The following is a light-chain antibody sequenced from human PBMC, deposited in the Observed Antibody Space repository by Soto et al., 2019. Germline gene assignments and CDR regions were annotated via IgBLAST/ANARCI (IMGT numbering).Light chain of an antibody. CDR1: QDINSY. V-gene: IGKV1-9*01. J-gene: IGKJ4*01. CDR3: QQTRSYPST. CDR2: EAS. Sequence: IQLTQSPSSLSASIGDRVTITCRASQDINSYLAWYQQKPGKAPNLLIYEASILQRGVPSKFSGSNSGTDFTLTISSVRAEEFATYYCQQTRSYPSTFGGGTKVEIK.